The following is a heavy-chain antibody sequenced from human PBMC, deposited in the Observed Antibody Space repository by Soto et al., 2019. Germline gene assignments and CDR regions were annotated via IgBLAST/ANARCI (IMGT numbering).Heavy chain of an antibody. V-gene: IGHV1-3*04. CDR2: VNTGNGNT. J-gene: IGHJ6*02. D-gene: IGHD6-13*01. CDR1: GHTFTNFA. CDR3: ARDRSALPAAVRNGMDV. Sequence: ALVKVSCKAPGHTFTNFAIHWVRQAPGQSLEWMGWVNTGNGNTKYSQKFQGRVTITRDTSASTAYMELSSLRSDDSAVYYCARDRSALPAAVRNGMDVWGQGTSVTVSS.